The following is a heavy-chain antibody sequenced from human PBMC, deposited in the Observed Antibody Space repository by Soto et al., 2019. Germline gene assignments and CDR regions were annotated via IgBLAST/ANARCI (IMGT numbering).Heavy chain of an antibody. CDR1: GGSFSGYY. V-gene: IGHV4-34*01. D-gene: IGHD3-9*01. J-gene: IGHJ4*02. Sequence: PSETLSLTCAVYGGSFSGYYWSWIRQPPGKGLEWIGEINHSGSTNYNPSLKSRVTISVDTSKNEFSLKLSSVTAADTAVYYCARRAPWGRDILTGYYIRGYYFDYWGQGTLVTVSS. CDR3: ARRAPWGRDILTGYYIRGYYFDY. CDR2: INHSGST.